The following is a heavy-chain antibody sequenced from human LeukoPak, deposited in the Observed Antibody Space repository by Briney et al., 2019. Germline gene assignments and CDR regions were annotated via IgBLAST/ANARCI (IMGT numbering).Heavy chain of an antibody. Sequence: GGSLRLSCAASGFTFSSYAMSWVRQAPGKGLEWVSAISGSGGSTYYADSVKGRFTISRVNSKNTLYLQMNSLRAEDTAVYYCAKDYVQLKVFDYWGQGTLVTVSS. D-gene: IGHD1-1*01. CDR2: ISGSGGST. V-gene: IGHV3-23*01. J-gene: IGHJ4*02. CDR3: AKDYVQLKVFDY. CDR1: GFTFSSYA.